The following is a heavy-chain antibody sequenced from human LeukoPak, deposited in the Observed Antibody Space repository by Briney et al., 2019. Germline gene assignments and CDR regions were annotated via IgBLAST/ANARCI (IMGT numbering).Heavy chain of an antibody. Sequence: SETLSLTCTVSGGSISSYYWSWIRQPPGKGLEWIGHIYYSGSTNYNPSLKSRVTISVDTSKNQFSLKLSSVTAADTAVYYCARDPTVTTPYGMDVWGQGTTVTVSS. CDR2: IYYSGST. V-gene: IGHV4-59*12. CDR3: ARDPTVTTPYGMDV. CDR1: GGSISSYY. D-gene: IGHD4-17*01. J-gene: IGHJ6*02.